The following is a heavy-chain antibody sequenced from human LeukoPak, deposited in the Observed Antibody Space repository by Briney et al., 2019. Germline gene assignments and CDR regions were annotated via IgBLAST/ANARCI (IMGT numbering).Heavy chain of an antibody. Sequence: GASVKVSCKASGYTFTGYYMHWVRQAPGQGLAWMGWINPNSGGTNYAQNFQGRVTMTRDTSISIAYMELSRLRSDDTAVYFCASGVATIDFDYWGQGTLVTVSS. CDR3: ASGVATIDFDY. V-gene: IGHV1-2*02. J-gene: IGHJ4*02. D-gene: IGHD5-12*01. CDR2: INPNSGGT. CDR1: GYTFTGYY.